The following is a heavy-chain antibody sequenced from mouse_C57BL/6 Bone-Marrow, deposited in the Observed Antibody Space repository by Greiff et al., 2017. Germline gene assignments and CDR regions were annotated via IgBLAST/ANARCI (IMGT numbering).Heavy chain of an antibody. CDR1: GYTFTSYD. D-gene: IGHD1-1*01. J-gene: IGHJ1*03. V-gene: IGHV1-85*01. CDR3: ARDYGSSYWYFDV. Sequence: VKLVESGPELVKPGASVKLSCKASGYTFTSYDINWVKQRPGQGLEWIGWIYPRDGSTKYNGKFKGKATLTVDTSSSTAYMELHSLTSEDSAVYFCARDYGSSYWYFDVWGTGTTVTVSS. CDR2: IYPRDGST.